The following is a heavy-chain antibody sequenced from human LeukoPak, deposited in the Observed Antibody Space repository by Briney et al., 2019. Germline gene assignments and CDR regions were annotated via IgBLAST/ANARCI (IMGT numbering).Heavy chain of an antibody. CDR2: IPNDGSKT. CDR3: AKDGGLWVSAHWGDS. D-gene: IGHD7-27*01. J-gene: IGHJ4*02. CDR1: GFSFSSYA. V-gene: IGHV3-30-3*01. Sequence: GGSLRLSCAASGFSFSSYAMHWVRQAPGKGLEWVAAIPNDGSKTYYADSVKGRFTISRDNSKNTLYLQMNSLRAEDTAVYYCAKDGGLWVSAHWGDSWGRGTLVTVSS.